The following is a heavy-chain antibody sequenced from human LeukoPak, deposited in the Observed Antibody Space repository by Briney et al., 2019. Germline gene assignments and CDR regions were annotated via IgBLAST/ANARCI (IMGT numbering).Heavy chain of an antibody. V-gene: IGHV1-18*04. CDR2: ISAYNGNT. CDR3: ARVGTRGYSGHLIDY. J-gene: IGHJ4*02. Sequence: GASVKVSCKASGYTFTSYGISWVRQAPGQGLEWMGWISAYNGNTNYAQKLQGRVTMTTDTSTSTAYMELRSLRSDDTAVYYCARVGTRGYSGHLIDYWGQGTLVTVSS. D-gene: IGHD1-26*01. CDR1: GYTFTSYG.